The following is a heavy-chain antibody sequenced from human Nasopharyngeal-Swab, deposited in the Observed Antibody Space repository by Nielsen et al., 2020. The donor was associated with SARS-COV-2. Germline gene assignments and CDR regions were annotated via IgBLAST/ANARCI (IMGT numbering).Heavy chain of an antibody. D-gene: IGHD2-2*01. Sequence: SETLSLTCTVSGGSISHYYWSWIRLPPGKGLEWIGYIYYSGSTNYNPSLKSRVTISVDTSKNQFSLKLSSVTAADTAVYYCAREGALVPAAMTYYFDYWGQGTLVTVSS. J-gene: IGHJ4*02. CDR2: IYYSGST. CDR3: AREGALVPAAMTYYFDY. V-gene: IGHV4-59*12. CDR1: GGSISHYY.